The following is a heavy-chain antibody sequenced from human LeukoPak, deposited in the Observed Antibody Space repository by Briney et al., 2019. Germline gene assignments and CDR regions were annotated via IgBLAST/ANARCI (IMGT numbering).Heavy chain of an antibody. CDR1: GGSISRGDYY. V-gene: IGHV4-30-4*08. CDR2: IYYSGST. J-gene: IGHJ5*02. D-gene: IGHD2-2*01. CDR3: PREGTGYCSSTSYCYWFDP. Sequence: PSQTLSLTCTVSGGSISRGDYYWSWIRQPPGKGLEWIGYIYYSGSTYYNPSLKSRCTISLDTSKNKCSLKLSSVTAAETAVCYCPREGTGYCSSTSYCYWFDPWGQGTLVTVSS.